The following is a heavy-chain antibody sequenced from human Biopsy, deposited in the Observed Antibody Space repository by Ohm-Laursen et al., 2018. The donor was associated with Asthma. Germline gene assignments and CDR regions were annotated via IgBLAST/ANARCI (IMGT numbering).Heavy chain of an antibody. CDR1: GFTFKTYG. V-gene: IGHV3-33*01. Sequence: SLRLSCSSSGFTFKTYGIHWVCQAPGRGLEWVGVFWFDGCNKYYADSVKCRFTIFRDNSKKMLYLQMNSLRSEDTAVYYCETNSGAYKNSLGDGLDVWGQGATVIVSS. CDR2: FWFDGCNK. CDR3: ETNSGAYKNSLGDGLDV. J-gene: IGHJ6*02. D-gene: IGHD1-26*01.